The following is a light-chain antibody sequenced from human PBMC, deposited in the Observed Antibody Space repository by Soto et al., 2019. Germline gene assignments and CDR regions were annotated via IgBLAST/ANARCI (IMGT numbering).Light chain of an antibody. CDR2: DAS. CDR1: QSISGW. J-gene: IGKJ3*01. V-gene: IGKV1-5*01. Sequence: DIQMTQSPSTLSASVGDRVTITCRASQSISGWLAWYQQRPGKAPKLLVYDASSLESGVPSRFSGSGSGIEFTLTIGGLQPDDFATYYCQQYSGYSLFTFGPGTKVDIK. CDR3: QQYSGYSLFT.